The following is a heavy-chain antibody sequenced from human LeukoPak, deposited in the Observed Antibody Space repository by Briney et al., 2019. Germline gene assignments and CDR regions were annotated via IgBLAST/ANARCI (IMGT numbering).Heavy chain of an antibody. Sequence: PGGSLRLSCAASGFTFSSYAMHWVRQAPGKGLEWVAVISYDGSNKYFADSVKGRFTISRDNSKNTLYLQMNSLRAEDTAVYYCAKGGTSWTIDYWGQGTLVTVSS. J-gene: IGHJ4*02. V-gene: IGHV3-30*18. D-gene: IGHD2-2*01. CDR1: GFTFSSYA. CDR3: AKGGTSWTIDY. CDR2: ISYDGSNK.